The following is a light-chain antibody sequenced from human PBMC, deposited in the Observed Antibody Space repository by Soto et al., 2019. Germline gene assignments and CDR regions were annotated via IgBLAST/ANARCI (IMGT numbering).Light chain of an antibody. CDR2: EVS. CDR1: NSDVGGYNY. CDR3: SSYTSSSTWV. V-gene: IGLV2-14*01. J-gene: IGLJ3*02. Sequence: QPVLTQPASVSGSPGQSITISCTGTNSDVGGYNYVSWYQQHPGKAPKLMIYEVSNRPSGVSNRFSGSKSANTASLTISGLQAEDEADYYCSSYTSSSTWVFGGGTKVTVL.